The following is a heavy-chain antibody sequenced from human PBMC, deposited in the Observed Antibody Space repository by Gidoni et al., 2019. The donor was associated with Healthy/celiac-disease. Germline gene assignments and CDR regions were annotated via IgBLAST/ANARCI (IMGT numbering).Heavy chain of an antibody. D-gene: IGHD3-22*01. Sequence: EVQLVESGGGLVKPGGSLRLSCSASGFTFSSYSMNLVRQAPGKGLECVSSISSSSSYIYYADSVKGRFTISRDNAKNSLYLQMNSLRAEDTAVYYCARDTSPYYDSSGYCFDYWGQGTLVTVSS. J-gene: IGHJ4*02. CDR3: ARDTSPYYDSSGYCFDY. V-gene: IGHV3-21*01. CDR2: ISSSSSYI. CDR1: GFTFSSYS.